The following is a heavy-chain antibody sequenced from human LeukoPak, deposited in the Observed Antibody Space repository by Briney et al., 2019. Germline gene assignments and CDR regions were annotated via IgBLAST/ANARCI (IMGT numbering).Heavy chain of an antibody. J-gene: IGHJ4*02. V-gene: IGHV4-39*01. CDR1: GGSISSSSCS. D-gene: IGHD5-12*01. Sequence: TASETLSLTCTVSGGSISSSSCSWGWIRQPPGKGLEWIGSIYYSGSTYYNPSLKSRVTISVDTSKNQFSLKLSSVTAADTAVYYCARLLSGYVFPTTFDYWGQGTLVTVSS. CDR3: ARLLSGYVFPTTFDY. CDR2: IYYSGST.